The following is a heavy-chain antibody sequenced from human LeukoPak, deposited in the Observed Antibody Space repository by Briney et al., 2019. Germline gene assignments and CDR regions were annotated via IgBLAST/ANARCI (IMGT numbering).Heavy chain of an antibody. D-gene: IGHD6-13*01. Sequence: GGSLRLSCAASGFTFSSYSMNWVRQAPGKGLEWVSYISSSSSTIYYADSVKGRFTISRDNAKNSLYLQMNSLRAEDTAVYYCARDTPAGTYDYWGQGTLVTVSS. CDR1: GFTFSSYS. CDR2: ISSSSSTI. J-gene: IGHJ4*02. V-gene: IGHV3-48*01. CDR3: ARDTPAGTYDY.